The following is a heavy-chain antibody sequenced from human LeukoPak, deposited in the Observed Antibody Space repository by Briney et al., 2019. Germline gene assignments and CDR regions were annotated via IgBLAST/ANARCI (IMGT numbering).Heavy chain of an antibody. V-gene: IGHV3-23*01. CDR2: ISGSGGST. CDR3: ARDPVAALDY. D-gene: IGHD2-15*01. CDR1: GFTFSSYA. J-gene: IGHJ4*02. Sequence: PGGSLRLSCAASGFTFSSYAMSWVRQAPGKGLEWVSAISGSGGSTYYADSVKGRFTISRDNSKNTLYLQMNSLGVDDTAVYYCARDPVAALDYWGQGTLVTVSS.